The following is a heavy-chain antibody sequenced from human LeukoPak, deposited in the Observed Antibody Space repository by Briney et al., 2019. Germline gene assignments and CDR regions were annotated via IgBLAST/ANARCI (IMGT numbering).Heavy chain of an antibody. Sequence: TAGFLTLSCAASGVTFSSYCMHWVRQPVGKGLEWVAFIRTDGSNKYYADSVKGRFPITRDNSQNTLYLEVNSLRAGDTAVFYCAKDNYYGSLTNDYWGQGARVTVSS. CDR3: AKDNYYGSLTNDY. CDR1: GVTFSSYC. CDR2: IRTDGSNK. D-gene: IGHD3-10*01. J-gene: IGHJ4*02. V-gene: IGHV3-30*02.